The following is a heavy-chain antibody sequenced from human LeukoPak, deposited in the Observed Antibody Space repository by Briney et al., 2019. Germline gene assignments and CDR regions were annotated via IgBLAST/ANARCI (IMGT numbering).Heavy chain of an antibody. D-gene: IGHD6-19*01. V-gene: IGHV3-74*01. CDR1: GFTFSNAW. J-gene: IGHJ4*02. CDR2: VNPQGTAT. Sequence: GGSLRLSCEASGFTFSNAWMSWVRQVPGNGLVWVSRVNPQGTATSYTDSVKGRFTISRDNAKDTLHLQMDNLRAEDTAVYYCARARWSSTGWFLGYWGQGTLVTVSS. CDR3: ARARWSSTGWFLGY.